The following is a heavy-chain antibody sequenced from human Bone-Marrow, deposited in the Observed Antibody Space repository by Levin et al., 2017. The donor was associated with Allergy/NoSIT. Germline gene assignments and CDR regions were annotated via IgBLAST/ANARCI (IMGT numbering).Heavy chain of an antibody. V-gene: IGHV1-2*02. CDR1: GYPFTNYF. Sequence: ASVKVSCKPSGYPFTNYFVAWVRQAPGQGPEWMGWINPDTGDTDYAQKFQDRVTMTRDTSISTAFMELRRLRSDDTAIYYCVRSRSFYFDNWGQGTLITVSS. CDR2: INPDTGDT. CDR3: VRSRSFYFDN. D-gene: IGHD3-16*02. J-gene: IGHJ4*02.